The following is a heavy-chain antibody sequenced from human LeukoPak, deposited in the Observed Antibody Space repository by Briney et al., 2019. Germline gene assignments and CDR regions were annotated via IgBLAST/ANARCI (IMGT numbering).Heavy chain of an antibody. Sequence: GGSLRLSCAASGFTFSSYWMSWVRQAPGKGLEWVANIKQDGSEKYYVDSVKGRFTISRDNAKNSLYLQMNSLRAEDTAVYYCAKEAGGSGSYYFGPPIADFDYWGQGTLVTVSS. V-gene: IGHV3-7*03. CDR1: GFTFSSYW. D-gene: IGHD1-26*01. J-gene: IGHJ4*02. CDR3: AKEAGGSGSYYFGPPIADFDY. CDR2: IKQDGSEK.